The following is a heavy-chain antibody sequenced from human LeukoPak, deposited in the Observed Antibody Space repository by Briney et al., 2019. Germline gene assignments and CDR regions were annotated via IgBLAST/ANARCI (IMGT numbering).Heavy chain of an antibody. CDR2: IFTYNGNT. V-gene: IGHV1-18*01. J-gene: IGHJ6*03. CDR3: AREQWLIRYYYYLDV. Sequence: ASVKVSCKASGYTFISYGISWVRQAPGQGLEWMGRIFTYNGNTDYAQKLQGRVTMTTDTSTSTAYMELRSLRSDDTAVYYCAREQWLIRYYYYLDVWGKGTTVTVSS. CDR1: GYTFISYG. D-gene: IGHD6-19*01.